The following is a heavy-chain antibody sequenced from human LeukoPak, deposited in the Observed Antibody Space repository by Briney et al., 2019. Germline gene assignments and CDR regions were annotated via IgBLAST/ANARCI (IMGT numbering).Heavy chain of an antibody. J-gene: IGHJ6*03. CDR1: SGSISSYY. CDR3: ARQTAGDYGDYYYYMDV. CDR2: IYTSGST. Sequence: PSETLSLTCTVSSGSISSYYWSWIRQPAEKGLEWIGRIYTSGSTNYNPSLKSRVTMSVDTSKNQFSLNLSSVTAADTAVYYCARQTAGDYGDYYYYMDVWGKGTTVTVSS. D-gene: IGHD4-17*01. V-gene: IGHV4-4*07.